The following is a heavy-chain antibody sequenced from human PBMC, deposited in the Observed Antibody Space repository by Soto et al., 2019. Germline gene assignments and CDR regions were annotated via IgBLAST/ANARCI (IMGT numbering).Heavy chain of an antibody. J-gene: IGHJ5*02. CDR2: MYHNGNI. Sequence: TLSLTCNVSGGSISNYYWTWVRQSPEKGLEWIGYMYHNGNINYNPSLKSRVTISIDTSKNQFSLTLKSVTAADTAVYYCASGGNWFDPWGQGVLVTVSS. V-gene: IGHV4-59*01. CDR3: ASGGNWFDP. D-gene: IGHD3-16*01. CDR1: GGSISNYY.